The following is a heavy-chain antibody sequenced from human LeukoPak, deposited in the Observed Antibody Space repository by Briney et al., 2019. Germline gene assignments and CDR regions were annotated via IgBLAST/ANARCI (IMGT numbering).Heavy chain of an antibody. Sequence: GGSLRLSCAASGFTFSTYAMSWVRQAPGKGLEWASLISPAGGSIHYADSVKGRFTISRDNSENTLYLQMSSLRTEDTAVYYCAKRHCSGGSCFSGVDYWGQGTLVTVSS. CDR1: GFTFSTYA. D-gene: IGHD2-15*01. CDR2: ISPAGGSI. J-gene: IGHJ4*02. CDR3: AKRHCSGGSCFSGVDY. V-gene: IGHV3-23*01.